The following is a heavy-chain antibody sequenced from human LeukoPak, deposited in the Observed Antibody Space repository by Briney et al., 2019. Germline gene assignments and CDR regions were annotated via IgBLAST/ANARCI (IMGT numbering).Heavy chain of an antibody. J-gene: IGHJ6*02. Sequence: GGSLRLSCAASGFTFSSYWMHWVRHAPGKGLVWVSRINSDGSSTSYADPVKGRLTISRDNAKNTLYLQMNSLRAEDTAVYYCASCPRYCSSTDYYYGMDVWGQGTTVTVSS. V-gene: IGHV3-74*01. CDR2: INSDGSST. CDR1: GFTFSSYW. CDR3: ASCPRYCSSTDYYYGMDV. D-gene: IGHD2-2*01.